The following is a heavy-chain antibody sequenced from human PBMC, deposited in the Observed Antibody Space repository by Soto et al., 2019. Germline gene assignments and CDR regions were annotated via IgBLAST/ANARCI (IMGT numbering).Heavy chain of an antibody. CDR1: GVSHSTSAVR. J-gene: IGHJ6*02. CDR2: IYWDDDK. CDR3: ASGIVVPGTDYYAMDV. Sequence: QTTLKESGPTLVKPTQTLTLTCTVSGVSHSTSAVRVGWIRQPPGKALEWLAVIYWDDDKRYSPSLKSRLTITKDNSKNQVVLSMTTVDPADTATYYCASGIVVPGTDYYAMDVWGQGTAVAVSS. D-gene: IGHD6-19*01. V-gene: IGHV2-5*02.